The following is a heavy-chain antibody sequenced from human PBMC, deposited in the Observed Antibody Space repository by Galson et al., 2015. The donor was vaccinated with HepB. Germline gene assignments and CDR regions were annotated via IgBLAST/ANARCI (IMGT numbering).Heavy chain of an antibody. Sequence: SLRLSCAASGFTFSSYAMSWVRQAPGKGLEWVSGITDSAGSYADSVKGWFTISRDNSKNTLYLQMNGLRAEDTALYYCAKDASYDCGGGCIDYWGQGTLVTVSS. D-gene: IGHD3-3*01. CDR1: GFTFSSYA. J-gene: IGHJ4*02. CDR2: ITDSAG. V-gene: IGHV3-23*01. CDR3: AKDASYDCGGGCIDY.